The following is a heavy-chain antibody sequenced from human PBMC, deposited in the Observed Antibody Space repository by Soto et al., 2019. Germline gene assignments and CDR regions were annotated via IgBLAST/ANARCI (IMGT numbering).Heavy chain of an antibody. CDR1: GYTFTSYD. J-gene: IGHJ6*02. D-gene: IGHD3-9*01. V-gene: IGHV1-8*01. CDR2: MNPNSGNA. CDR3: ARGAGILTGYPPLYYYYGMDV. Sequence: ASVKVSCKASGYTFTSYDINWVRQATGQGLEWMGGMNPNSGNASYAQKFQGRVTMTADESTSTAYMELSSLRSEDTAVYYCARGAGILTGYPPLYYYYGMDVWGQGTTVTVSS.